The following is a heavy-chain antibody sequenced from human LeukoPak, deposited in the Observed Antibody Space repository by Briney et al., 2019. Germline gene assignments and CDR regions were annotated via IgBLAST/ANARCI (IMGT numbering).Heavy chain of an antibody. Sequence: PSGTLSLTCTVSGGSISSGDYYWSWIRQPPGKGLEWIGYIYYSGSTYYNPSLKSRVTISVDTSKNQFSLKLSSVTAADTAVYYCARYCSSTSAKNFDYWGQGTLVTVSS. CDR1: GGSISSGDYY. V-gene: IGHV4-30-4*01. CDR3: ARYCSSTSAKNFDY. D-gene: IGHD2-2*01. CDR2: IYYSGST. J-gene: IGHJ4*02.